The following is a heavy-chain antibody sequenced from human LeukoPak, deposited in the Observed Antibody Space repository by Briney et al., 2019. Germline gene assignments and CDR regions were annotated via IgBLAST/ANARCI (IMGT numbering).Heavy chain of an antibody. CDR1: GFSISNYG. CDR2: IYYDATNK. D-gene: IGHD4-23*01. V-gene: IGHV3-33*01. J-gene: IGHJ4*02. Sequence: GGSLRLSCVASGFSISNYGMHWVRQAPGKGLEWVALIYYDATNKYYIDSVKGRFTISRDNSKNTLYLQMSSLRVEDTAVYYCARQTTVATDSWGQGTLVTVSS. CDR3: ARQTTVATDS.